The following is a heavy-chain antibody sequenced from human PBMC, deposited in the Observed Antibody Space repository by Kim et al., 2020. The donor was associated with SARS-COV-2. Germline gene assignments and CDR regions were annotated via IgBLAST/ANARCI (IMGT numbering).Heavy chain of an antibody. V-gene: IGHV4-34*01. J-gene: IGHJ6*03. Sequence: SETLSLTCAVYGGSFSGYYWSWIRQPPGKGLEWIGEINHSGSTNYNPSLKSRVTISVDTSKNQFSLKLSSVTAADTAVYYCARGDSPHYYYYYMDVWGKGTTVTVSS. CDR3: ARGDSPHYYYYYMDV. D-gene: IGHD2-15*01. CDR1: GGSFSGYY. CDR2: INHSGST.